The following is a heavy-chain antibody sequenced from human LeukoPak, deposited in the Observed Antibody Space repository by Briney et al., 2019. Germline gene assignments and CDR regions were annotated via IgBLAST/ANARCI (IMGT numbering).Heavy chain of an antibody. CDR1: GFSFSAYY. V-gene: IGHV3-11*04. CDR3: ARGAIVVIDY. CDR2: ISSSGSTI. D-gene: IGHD3-22*01. Sequence: PGGSLRLSCAASGFSFSAYYMSWIRQAPGKGLEWLSYISSSGSTIYYADSVKGRFTISRDNAKNSLFLQMNSLRAEDTAIYYCARGAIVVIDYWGQGTLVTVSS. J-gene: IGHJ4*02.